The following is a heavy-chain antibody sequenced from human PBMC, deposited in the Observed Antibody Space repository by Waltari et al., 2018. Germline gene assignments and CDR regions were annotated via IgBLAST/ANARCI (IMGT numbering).Heavy chain of an antibody. CDR3: ARAGDFWSGYIDY. D-gene: IGHD3-3*01. CDR2: IYYSGST. J-gene: IGHJ4*02. V-gene: IGHV4-59*01. CDR1: GSSISSYF. Sequence: QVQLQESGPGLVKPSETLSLTCTASGSSISSYFWSWFRHPPGKGLEWIGYIYYSGSTNYNPARKSRVTISVDTSKNQFSLKLSSVTAADTAVYYCARAGDFWSGYIDYWGQGTLVTVSS.